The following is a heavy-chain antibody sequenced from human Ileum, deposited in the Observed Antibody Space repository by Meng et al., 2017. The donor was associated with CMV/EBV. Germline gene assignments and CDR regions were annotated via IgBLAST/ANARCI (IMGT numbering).Heavy chain of an antibody. Sequence: SGYTFNDYYVHWVRQAPGRGLEWMGWINPNRDTTNYAQNFQGRVTMTRDTSITTAYMELSRLTSDDTAVYYCARGPGYYGSRPRDCWGQGTLVTVSS. D-gene: IGHD3-10*01. CDR2: INPNRDTT. J-gene: IGHJ4*02. V-gene: IGHV1-2*02. CDR1: GYTFNDYY. CDR3: ARGPGYYGSRPRDC.